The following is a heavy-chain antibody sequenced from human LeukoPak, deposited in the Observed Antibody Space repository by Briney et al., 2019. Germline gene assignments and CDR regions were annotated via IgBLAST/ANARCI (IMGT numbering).Heavy chain of an antibody. J-gene: IGHJ5*02. CDR1: GGSISSGSYY. Sequence: SQTLSLTCTVSGGSISSGSYYGSWIRHPAGKGLEWLGRIYTSGSTNYNPSLKSRVTISRDTPKNHFYLKLTSVTAADTAFYYCARDCIIMKAWGQGTLVTVSS. D-gene: IGHD3-16*01. CDR3: ARDCIIMKA. V-gene: IGHV4-61*02. CDR2: IYTSGST.